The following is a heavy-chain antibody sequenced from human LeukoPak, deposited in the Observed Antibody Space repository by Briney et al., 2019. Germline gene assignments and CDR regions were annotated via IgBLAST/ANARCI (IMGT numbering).Heavy chain of an antibody. CDR1: GGTFSSYA. J-gene: IGHJ4*02. Sequence: SVKVSCKASGGTFSSYAISWVRQAPGQGLEWMGGIIPIFGTANYAQKFQGRVTITADESTSTAYMELSSLGSEDTAVYYCVIPVGAAGTDYWGQGTLVTVSS. D-gene: IGHD6-13*01. CDR2: IIPIFGTA. CDR3: VIPVGAAGTDY. V-gene: IGHV1-69*13.